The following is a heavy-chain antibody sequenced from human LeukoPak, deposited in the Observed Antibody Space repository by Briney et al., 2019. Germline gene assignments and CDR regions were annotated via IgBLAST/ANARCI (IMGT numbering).Heavy chain of an antibody. CDR3: ATSSDDFWSGSFDY. V-gene: IGHV4-39*01. D-gene: IGHD3-3*01. CDR2: IYYSETT. J-gene: IGHJ4*02. Sequence: SETLSLTCIVSGDSISRNIFYWAWIRQPPGKGLEWIGSIYYSETTYYNPSLKSRVTMSVDTSKDQFSLSLSSVTAADTALYYCATSSDDFWSGSFDYWGQGIPVTVSS. CDR1: GDSISRNIFY.